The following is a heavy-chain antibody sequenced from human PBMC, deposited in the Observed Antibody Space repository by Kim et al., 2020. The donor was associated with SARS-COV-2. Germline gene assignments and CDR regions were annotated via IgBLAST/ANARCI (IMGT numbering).Heavy chain of an antibody. CDR1: GFTFSSYG. D-gene: IGHD6-19*01. CDR2: ISYDGSNK. Sequence: GGSLRLSCAASGFTFSSYGMHWVRQAPGKGLEWVAVISYDGSNKYYADSVKGRFTISRDNSKNTLYLQMNSLRAEDTAVYYCAKVRPYIGGWYPTPACLHYWGQGTLVTVSS. V-gene: IGHV3-30*18. CDR3: AKVRPYIGGWYPTPACLHY. J-gene: IGHJ4*02.